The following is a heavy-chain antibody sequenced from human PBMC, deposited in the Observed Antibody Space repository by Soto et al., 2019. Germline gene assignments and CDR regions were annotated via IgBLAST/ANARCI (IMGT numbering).Heavy chain of an antibody. J-gene: IGHJ4*02. CDR2: TYYRSKWYN. D-gene: IGHD6-19*01. CDR3: AREVAGTYYFDY. V-gene: IGHV6-1*01. Sequence: PSQTLSLTCAISGDSVSSNSAAWHWISQSPSRGLEWLGPTYYRSKWYNDYAVSVKRRISINPDTSKNQFSLQLDSVTPEDTAVYFCAREVAGTYYFDYWGQGTLGTGCS. CDR1: GDSVSSNSAA.